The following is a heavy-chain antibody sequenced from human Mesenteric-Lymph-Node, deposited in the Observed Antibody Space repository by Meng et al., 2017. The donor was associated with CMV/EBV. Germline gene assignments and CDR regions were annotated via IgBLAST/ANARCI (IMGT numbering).Heavy chain of an antibody. Sequence: GGSLRLSCAASGFTFDDYAMHWVRQAPGKGLEWVSGISWNSGSIGYADSVKGRFTISRDNAKNSLYLQMNSLRAEDTALYYCAKSPLKDYYDSSGYFDYFDYWGQGTLVTVSS. CDR3: AKSPLKDYYDSSGYFDYFDY. D-gene: IGHD3-22*01. V-gene: IGHV3-9*01. J-gene: IGHJ4*02. CDR1: GFTFDDYA. CDR2: ISWNSGSI.